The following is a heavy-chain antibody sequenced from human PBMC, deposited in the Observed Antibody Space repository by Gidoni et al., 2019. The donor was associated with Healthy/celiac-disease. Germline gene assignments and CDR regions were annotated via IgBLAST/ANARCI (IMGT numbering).Heavy chain of an antibody. Sequence: EVQLVESGGGLVQPGGSLRLSCAASGFTFRSYSMNWVRQAPGKGLEWVSYISSSRSTIYYADSVKRRFTISRDNAKNSLYLQMNSLRAEDTAVYYCARDVVPATGFDPWGQGTLVTVSS. CDR2: ISSSRSTI. V-gene: IGHV3-48*01. CDR1: GFTFRSYS. D-gene: IGHD2-2*01. J-gene: IGHJ5*02. CDR3: ARDVVPATGFDP.